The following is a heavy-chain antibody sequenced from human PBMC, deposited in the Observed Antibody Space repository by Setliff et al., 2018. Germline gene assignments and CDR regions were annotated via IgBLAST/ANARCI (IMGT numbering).Heavy chain of an antibody. Sequence: GSLRLSGAASGFMFSRYAMSWVRQAPVRGLEYVSAISNDGRRTYYTDSVKGRFTISRDNSKNTLYLQMGSLRPEDMAVYYCVRWVDGKADYWGQGTLVTVSS. CDR3: VRWVDGKADY. CDR2: ISNDGRRT. J-gene: IGHJ4*02. V-gene: IGHV3-64*02. CDR1: GFMFSRYA.